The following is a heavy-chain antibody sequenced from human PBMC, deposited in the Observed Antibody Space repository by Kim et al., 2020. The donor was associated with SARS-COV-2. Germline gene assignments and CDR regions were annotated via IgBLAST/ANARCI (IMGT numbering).Heavy chain of an antibody. CDR3: TRDQGYYYDSSGSYDY. Sequence: VKVRFTISRDDSKSIAYLQMNSLKTEDTAVYYCTRDQGYYYDSSGSYDYWGQGTLVTVSS. V-gene: IGHV3-49*02. D-gene: IGHD3-22*01. J-gene: IGHJ4*02.